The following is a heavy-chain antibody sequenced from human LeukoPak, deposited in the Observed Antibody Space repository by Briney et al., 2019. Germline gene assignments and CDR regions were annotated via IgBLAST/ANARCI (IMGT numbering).Heavy chain of an antibody. CDR2: IYYSGST. CDR1: GGSISSGDYY. J-gene: IGHJ5*02. Sequence: SQTLSLTCTVSGGSISSGDYYWGWIRQPPGKGLEWIGSIYYSGSTYYNPSLKSRVTISVDTSKNQFSLKLSSVTAADTAVYYCARDKLKGGENWFDPWGQGTLVTVSS. V-gene: IGHV4-39*07. CDR3: ARDKLKGGENWFDP. D-gene: IGHD3-16*01.